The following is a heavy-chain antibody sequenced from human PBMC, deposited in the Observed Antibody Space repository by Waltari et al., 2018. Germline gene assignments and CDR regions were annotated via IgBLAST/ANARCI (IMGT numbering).Heavy chain of an antibody. J-gene: IGHJ5*02. V-gene: IGHV1-18*01. CDR3: ARAPIPMVQGDYNWFDP. Sequence: QVQLVQSGAEVKKPGASVKVSCKASGYTFTSYGISWVRQAPGQGLEWMGWISAYNGNTNYAQKLQGRVTMTTDTSTSTAYMELRSLRSDDTAVYYCARAPIPMVQGDYNWFDPWGQGTLVTVSS. D-gene: IGHD3-10*01. CDR1: GYTFTSYG. CDR2: ISAYNGNT.